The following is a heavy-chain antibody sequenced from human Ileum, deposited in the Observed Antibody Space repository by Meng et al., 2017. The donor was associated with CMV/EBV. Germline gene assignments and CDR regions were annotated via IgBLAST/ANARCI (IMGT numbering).Heavy chain of an antibody. CDR2: LRTSGTI. J-gene: IGHJ4*02. V-gene: IGHV4-4*07. CDR3: GRAGARGVPVDI. D-gene: IGHD3-10*01. Sequence: QIQLQESGPGLVKPSETLSLTCSVSGGSISDYHWTWIRKSAGKGLQWLGRLRTSGTIDHNPSFKSRVTLSIDTSKNQFSLKLTSVTAADTAVYYCGRAGARGVPVDIWGQGTLVTVSS. CDR1: GGSISDYH.